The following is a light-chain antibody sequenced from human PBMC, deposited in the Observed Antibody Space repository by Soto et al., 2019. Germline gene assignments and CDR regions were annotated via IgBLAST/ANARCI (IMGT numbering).Light chain of an antibody. Sequence: QSVLTQPASVSGSPGQSITISCTGTSSDVGGYNYVSWYQQHPGKAPKLMIYDVSNRPSGVSNRLSGSKSGNTASLTISGLQADDEADYYCISYTRRSTLVVFGGGTKVTVL. J-gene: IGLJ2*01. CDR2: DVS. CDR1: SSDVGGYNY. V-gene: IGLV2-14*01. CDR3: ISYTRRSTLVV.